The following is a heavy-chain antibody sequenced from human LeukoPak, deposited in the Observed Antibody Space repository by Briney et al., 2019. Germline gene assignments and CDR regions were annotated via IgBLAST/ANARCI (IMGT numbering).Heavy chain of an antibody. V-gene: IGHV3-7*05. Sequence: GGSLRLSCAASGFTFSSYWMSWARQAPGKGLEWVANIKEDGSEKYYVDSVKGRFTISRDNAKNSLCLQMNSLRAEDTAIYYCVRSGGYWGQGTLVTVSS. D-gene: IGHD1-26*01. J-gene: IGHJ4*02. CDR2: IKEDGSEK. CDR1: GFTFSSYW. CDR3: VRSGGY.